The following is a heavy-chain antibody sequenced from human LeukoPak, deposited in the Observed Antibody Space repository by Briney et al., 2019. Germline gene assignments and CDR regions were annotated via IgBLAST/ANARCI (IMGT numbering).Heavy chain of an antibody. Sequence: ASVKVSCKASGYTFTSYAMHWVRQAPGQGLEWMGGIIPIFGTANYAQKFQGRVTITADESTSTAYMELSSLRSEDTAVYYCAGGDYRDNYFDYWGQGTLVTVSS. V-gene: IGHV1-69*13. CDR2: IIPIFGTA. D-gene: IGHD4-11*01. CDR1: GYTFTSYA. J-gene: IGHJ4*02. CDR3: AGGDYRDNYFDY.